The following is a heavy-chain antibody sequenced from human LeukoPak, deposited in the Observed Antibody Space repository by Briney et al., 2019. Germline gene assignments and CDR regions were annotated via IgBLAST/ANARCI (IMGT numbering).Heavy chain of an antibody. Sequence: PSETLSLTCAVYGGSFSGYYWGWIRQPPGKGLEWIGEINHSGSTNYNPSLKSRVTISVDTSKNQFSLKLSSVTAADTAVYYCARSNYYDSSGYYFSYAFDYWGQGTLVTVSS. CDR2: INHSGST. CDR1: GGSFSGYY. CDR3: ARSNYYDSSGYYFSYAFDY. V-gene: IGHV4-34*01. D-gene: IGHD3-22*01. J-gene: IGHJ4*02.